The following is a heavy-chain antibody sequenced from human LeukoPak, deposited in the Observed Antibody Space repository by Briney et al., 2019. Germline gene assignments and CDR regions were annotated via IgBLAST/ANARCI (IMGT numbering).Heavy chain of an antibody. V-gene: IGHV4-59*08. CDR2: IYYSGST. J-gene: IGHJ3*02. CDR1: GGSISTYS. D-gene: IGHD6-19*01. Sequence: PSETLSLTCTVSGGSISTYSWTWIRQPPGKGLEWIGNIYYSGSTNYNPSLKSRVTISVDTSKNQFSLKLSSVTAADTAVYYCARHEAVAGTADAFDIWGQGTMVTVSS. CDR3: ARHEAVAGTADAFDI.